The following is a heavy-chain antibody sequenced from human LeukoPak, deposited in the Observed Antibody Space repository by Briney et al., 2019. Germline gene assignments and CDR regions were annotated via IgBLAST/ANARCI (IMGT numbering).Heavy chain of an antibody. J-gene: IGHJ6*02. Sequence: GGSLRLSCAASGFALSSHWMTRVRQVPGRGPEWVANVNRDGSETYYLDSVKGRFTISKDNAKNSLYLQMNSLRAEDTALYHCARNNGMDVWGQGTTVIVSS. V-gene: IGHV3-7*03. CDR2: VNRDGSET. CDR3: ARNNGMDV. CDR1: GFALSSHW.